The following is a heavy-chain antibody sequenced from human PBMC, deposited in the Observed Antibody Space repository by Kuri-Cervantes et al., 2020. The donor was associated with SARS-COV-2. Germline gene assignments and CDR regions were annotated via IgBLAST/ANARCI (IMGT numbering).Heavy chain of an antibody. CDR1: GYTFTGYY. V-gene: IGHV1-2*04. D-gene: IGHD6-19*01. Sequence: ASVKVSCKASGYTFTGYYMHWVRQAPGQGLEWMGRINPGSGDTKFAQKFQGWVTMTSDTSTNTAYMEVNNMRSDDTAVYFCAREPAGYSSRYCIDVWGQGTAVTVSS. CDR3: AREPAGYSSRYCIDV. CDR2: INPGSGDT. J-gene: IGHJ6*02.